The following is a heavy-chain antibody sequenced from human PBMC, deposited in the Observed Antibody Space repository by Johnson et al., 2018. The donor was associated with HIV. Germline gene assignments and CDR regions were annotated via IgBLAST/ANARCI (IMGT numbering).Heavy chain of an antibody. CDR3: ARQPWDAFDV. J-gene: IGHJ3*01. V-gene: IGHV3-66*04. CDR1: GFTVINNY. Sequence: VQLVESGGGVVQPGRSLRVSCAPSGFTVINNYMSWVRQAPGKGLEWVSVIYSGGSTYYADSVKGRFTLSRDNAKNTLFLQMNNLRVEDTAVYYCARQPWDAFDVWGRGTMVTVSS. CDR2: IYSGGST.